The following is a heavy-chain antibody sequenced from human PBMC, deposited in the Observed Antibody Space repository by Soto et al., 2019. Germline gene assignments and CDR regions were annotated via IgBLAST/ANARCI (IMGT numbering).Heavy chain of an antibody. CDR2: IYYSGST. CDR1: GGSISIYY. CDR3: ARRYGANFDY. D-gene: IGHD1-26*01. J-gene: IGHJ4*02. V-gene: IGHV4-59*01. Sequence: SETLSLTCTVSGGSISIYYWSWIRQPPGKGLEWIGYIYYSGSTNYNPSLKSRVTISVDTSKNQFSLKLSSVTAADTAVYYCARRYGANFDYWGQGTLVTVSS.